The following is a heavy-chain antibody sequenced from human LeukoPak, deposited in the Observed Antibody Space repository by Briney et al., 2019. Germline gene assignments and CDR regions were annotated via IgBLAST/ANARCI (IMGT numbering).Heavy chain of an antibody. D-gene: IGHD3-10*01. J-gene: IGHJ4*02. CDR2: IHYSGST. CDR3: ARSGYFDY. V-gene: IGHV4-59*01. Sequence: SETLSLTCTVSGGSTSNYYWNWIRQPPGKGPEWIGYIHYSGSTNYNPSLKSRVTISVDTSKNQFSLKLSSVTAADTAVYYCARSGYFDYWGQGTLVTVSS. CDR1: GGSTSNYY.